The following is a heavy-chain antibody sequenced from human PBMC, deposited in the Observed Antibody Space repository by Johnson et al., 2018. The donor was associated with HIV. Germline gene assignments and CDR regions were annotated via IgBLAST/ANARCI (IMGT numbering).Heavy chain of an antibody. CDR1: GFTFSSYA. V-gene: IGHV3-30-3*01. CDR3: AKVDLCGGGGDVFEI. D-gene: IGHD3-16*01. CDR2: ISYDGSNK. Sequence: QVQLVESGGGVVQPGRSLRLSCAASGFTFSSYAMHWVRQAPGKGLEWVAVISYDGSNKYYADSVKGRFTISRDNSKNTLYLQMNSLRAEDTAVYYCAKVDLCGGGGDVFEIWGQGTMVSVSS. J-gene: IGHJ3*02.